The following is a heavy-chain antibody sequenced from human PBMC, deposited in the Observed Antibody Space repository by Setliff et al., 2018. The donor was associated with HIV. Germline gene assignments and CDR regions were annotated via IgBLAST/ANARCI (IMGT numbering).Heavy chain of an antibody. Sequence: SETLSLTFTVSGYSISTGYNWGCIRQPPGKGLEWIGSMHHSGGTYYNPSLKTRVTISLDTSKNQFSLNLSSVTAADTAVYYCVRGGSWGIIWGQGTVVTVSS. J-gene: IGHJ3*02. D-gene: IGHD3-16*01. V-gene: IGHV4-38-2*02. CDR2: MHHSGGT. CDR1: GYSISTGYN. CDR3: VRGGSWGII.